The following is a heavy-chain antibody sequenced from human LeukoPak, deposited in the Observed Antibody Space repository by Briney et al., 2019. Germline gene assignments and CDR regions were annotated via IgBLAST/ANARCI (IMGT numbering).Heavy chain of an antibody. J-gene: IGHJ6*04. Sequence: PGGSLRLSCAASGFTFTTYDMNWVRQAPGKGLEWVSYISRDSAYMYLADSVKGRFTISRDNAKKSLYLQMNSLRGEDTAVYYCARDDASTARASGMDVWGKGTTVTVSS. CDR1: GFTFTTYD. CDR2: ISRDSAYM. V-gene: IGHV3-21*01. D-gene: IGHD6-6*01. CDR3: ARDDASTARASGMDV.